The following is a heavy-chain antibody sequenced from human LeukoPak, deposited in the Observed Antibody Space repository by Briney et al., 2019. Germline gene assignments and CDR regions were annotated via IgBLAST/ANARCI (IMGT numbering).Heavy chain of an antibody. J-gene: IGHJ4*02. CDR1: GFTFSSYA. CDR2: ISGDSDST. CDR3: AKELYYYDSSGYSFDY. V-gene: IGHV3-23*01. D-gene: IGHD3-22*01. Sequence: GGSPRLSCAASGFTFSSYAMSWVRQAPGKGLEWVSAISGDSDSTHYAVSVKGRFTISRDNSKNTLYLQMNSLRGEDTAVYYCAKELYYYDSSGYSFDYWGQGILVTVSS.